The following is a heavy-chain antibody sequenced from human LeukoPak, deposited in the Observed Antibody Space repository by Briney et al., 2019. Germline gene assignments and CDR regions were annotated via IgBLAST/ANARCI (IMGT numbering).Heavy chain of an antibody. CDR1: GGTFSSYA. V-gene: IGHV1-69*05. J-gene: IGHJ4*02. CDR2: IIPIFGTA. Sequence: SVKVSCKASGGTFSSYAIGWVRQAPGQGLEWMGGIIPIFGTANYAQKFQGRVTITTDESTSTACMELSSLRSEDTAVYYCARARYYGSGGYFDYWGQGTLVTVSS. D-gene: IGHD3-10*01. CDR3: ARARYYGSGGYFDY.